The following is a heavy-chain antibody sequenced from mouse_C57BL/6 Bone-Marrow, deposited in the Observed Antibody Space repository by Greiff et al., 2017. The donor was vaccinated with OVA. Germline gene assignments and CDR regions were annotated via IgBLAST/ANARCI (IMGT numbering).Heavy chain of an antibody. CDR1: GYTFTGYW. D-gene: IGHD1-1*01. CDR2: ILPGSCST. CDR3: AVNYYGSSYRYFDV. J-gene: IGHJ1*03. Sequence: VQLVESGAELMKPGASVKLSCKAPGYTFTGYWIEWVKQRPGHGLEWIGEILPGSCSTNYNEKFKGKATFTADTSSNTAYMQLSSLTTEDSAIYYCAVNYYGSSYRYFDVWGTGTTVTVSS. V-gene: IGHV1-9*01.